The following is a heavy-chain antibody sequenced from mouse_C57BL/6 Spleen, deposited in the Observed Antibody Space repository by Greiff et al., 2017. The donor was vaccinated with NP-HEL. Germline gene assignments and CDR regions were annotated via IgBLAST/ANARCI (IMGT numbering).Heavy chain of an antibody. J-gene: IGHJ1*03. CDR1: GFSLTSYG. V-gene: IGHV2-5*01. CDR3: AKGDGSSYGYFDV. CDR2: IWRGGST. D-gene: IGHD1-1*01. Sequence: QVHVKQSGPGLVQPSQSLSITCTVSGFSLTSYGVHWVRQSPGKGLEWLGVIWRGGSTDYNAAFMSRLSITKDNSKSQVFFKMNSLQADDTAIYYCAKGDGSSYGYFDVWGTGTTVTVSS.